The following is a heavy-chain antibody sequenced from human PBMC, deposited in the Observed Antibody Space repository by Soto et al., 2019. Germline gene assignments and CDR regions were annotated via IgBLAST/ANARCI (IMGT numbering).Heavy chain of an antibody. CDR2: INHSGST. Sequence: ETLSLTCAVYGGSFSGYYWSWIRQPPGKGLEWIGEINHSGSTNYNPSLKSRVTISVDTSKNQFSLKLSSVTAADTAVYYCASLVVAATDDAFDIWGQGTMVTVSS. D-gene: IGHD2-15*01. CDR3: ASLVVAATDDAFDI. V-gene: IGHV4-34*01. CDR1: GGSFSGYY. J-gene: IGHJ3*02.